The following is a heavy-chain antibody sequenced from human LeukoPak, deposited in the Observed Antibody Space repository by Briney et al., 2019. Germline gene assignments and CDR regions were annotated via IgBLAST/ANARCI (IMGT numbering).Heavy chain of an antibody. CDR2: IKQDGSKK. CDR3: ARGYSSGWYRDYYGMDV. D-gene: IGHD6-19*01. J-gene: IGHJ6*02. CDR1: GFFFSDYW. Sequence: PGGSLRLSCAASGFFFSDYWMSWVRQAPGKGLEWVANIKQDGSKKYYLDSVRGRFTISRDNAKNSLYLQMNSLRAEDTAVYYCARGYSSGWYRDYYGMDVWGQGTTVTVSS. V-gene: IGHV3-7*03.